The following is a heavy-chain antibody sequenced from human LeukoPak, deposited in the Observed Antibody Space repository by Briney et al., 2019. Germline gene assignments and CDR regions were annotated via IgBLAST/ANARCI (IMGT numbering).Heavy chain of an antibody. D-gene: IGHD1-26*01. J-gene: IGHJ4*02. CDR2: ISGSGGST. V-gene: IGHV3-23*01. CDR1: GFTFSSYA. Sequence: PGGSLRLSCAASGFTFSSYAMSWVRQAPGKGLEWVSTISGSGGSTYYADSVKGRFTISRDNSKNTLYLEMNSLRAEDTAVYYCAKILTPWPGATGDYWGQGTLVTVSS. CDR3: AKILTPWPGATGDY.